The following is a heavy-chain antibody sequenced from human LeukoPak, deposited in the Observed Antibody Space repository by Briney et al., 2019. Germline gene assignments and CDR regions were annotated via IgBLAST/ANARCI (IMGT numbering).Heavy chain of an antibody. V-gene: IGHV4-34*01. J-gene: IGHJ5*01. CDR1: AGSFSGYY. D-gene: IGHD4-17*01. CDR2: INHSGST. Sequence: PSETLSLTCSVSAGSFSGYYWTWILQPPGQGLEWIGEINHSGSTNYTPSLKSRVTISVDTSKNQFSLKLTSVTAADTAVYYCARHGDYVGVDSWGQGTLVTVSS. CDR3: ARHGDYVGVDS.